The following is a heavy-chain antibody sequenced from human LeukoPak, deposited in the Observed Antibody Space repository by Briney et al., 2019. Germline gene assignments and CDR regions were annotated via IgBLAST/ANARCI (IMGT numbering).Heavy chain of an antibody. CDR1: GGSFSGYY. CDR2: INHSGST. J-gene: IGHJ2*01. D-gene: IGHD2-15*01. Sequence: QASETLSLTRAVYGGSFSGYYWSWIRQPPGKGLEWIGEINHSGSTNYNPSLKSRVTISVDTSKNQFSLKLSSVTAADTAVYYCASTSLVVAAPIQYWYFDLWGRGTLVTVSS. V-gene: IGHV4-34*01. CDR3: ASTSLVVAAPIQYWYFDL.